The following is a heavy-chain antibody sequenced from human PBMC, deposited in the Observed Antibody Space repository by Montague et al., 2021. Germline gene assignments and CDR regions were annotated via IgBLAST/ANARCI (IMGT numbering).Heavy chain of an antibody. J-gene: IGHJ5*02. CDR3: AKQDYFVSGTSYKGFDP. CDR1: SGSIFHAH. Sequence: SETLSLTCTVSSGSIFHAHWSWVRQPPGKGLEWLGSMFYGGATSNNPSLKSRVTTSMDTSTNQFSLKLSFVTAADTAVYYCAKQDYFVSGTSYKGFDPWGQGILVTVSS. V-gene: IGHV4-59*08. D-gene: IGHD3-10*01. CDR2: MFYGGAT.